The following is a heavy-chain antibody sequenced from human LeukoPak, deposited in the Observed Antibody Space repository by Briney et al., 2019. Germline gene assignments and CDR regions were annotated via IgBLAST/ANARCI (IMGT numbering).Heavy chain of an antibody. V-gene: IGHV4-38-2*02. D-gene: IGHD6-13*01. CDR2: IYHSGST. CDR3: ASLSGPAAGNLDY. CDR1: GYSISSGYY. Sequence: SETLSLTCTVSGYSISSGYYWGWIRQPPGKGLEWIGSIYHSGSTYYNPSLKSRVTISVDTSKNQFSLKLSSVTAADTAVYYCASLSGPAAGNLDYWGQGTLVTVSS. J-gene: IGHJ4*02.